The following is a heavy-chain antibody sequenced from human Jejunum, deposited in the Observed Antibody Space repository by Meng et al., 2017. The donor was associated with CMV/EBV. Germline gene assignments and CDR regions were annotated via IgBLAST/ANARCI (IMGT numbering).Heavy chain of an antibody. V-gene: IGHV1-2*02. CDR1: GYY. J-gene: IGHJ4*02. CDR3: ARDHYGSGSYWGGTNLGFDY. D-gene: IGHD3-10*01. CDR2: INPNSGDT. Sequence: GYYMHWVRQAPGQGLEWMGWINPNSGDTNYAQKFQGRVTMTRDTSISTAYMELSRLRSDDTAVYYCARDHYGSGSYWGGTNLGFDYWGQGTLVTVSS.